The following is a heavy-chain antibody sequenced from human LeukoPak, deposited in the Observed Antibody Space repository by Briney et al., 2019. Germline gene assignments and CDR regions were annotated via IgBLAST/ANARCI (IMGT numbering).Heavy chain of an antibody. CDR1: GGSISSYY. J-gene: IGHJ4*02. V-gene: IGHV4-59*01. CDR3: ARGPNRYYFDY. CDR2: IYYSGRT. D-gene: IGHD2/OR15-2a*01. Sequence: PSETLSLTCTVSGGSISSYYWSWIRQPPGKGLEWTGYIYYSGRTSYNPSLKSRVTISVDTSKNQFSLKLSSVTAADTAVYYCARGPNRYYFDYWGRGTLVTVSS.